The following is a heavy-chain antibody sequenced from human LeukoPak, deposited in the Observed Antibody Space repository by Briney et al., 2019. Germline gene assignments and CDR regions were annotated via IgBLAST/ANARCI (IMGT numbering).Heavy chain of an antibody. CDR2: MNPHSGNT. CDR1: GYTFTSYD. V-gene: IGHV1-8*01. Sequence: ASVKVSCKASGYTFTSYDINWVRQASGQGLEWMGWMNPHSGNTGSAQKFQGRVTITRDTSASTAYMELSSLRSEDTAVYYCARDAGNLWFGELLDYWGQGTLVTVSS. CDR3: ARDAGNLWFGELLDY. D-gene: IGHD3-10*01. J-gene: IGHJ4*02.